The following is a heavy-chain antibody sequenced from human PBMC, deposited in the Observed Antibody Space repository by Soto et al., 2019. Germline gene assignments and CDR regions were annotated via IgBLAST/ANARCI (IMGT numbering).Heavy chain of an antibody. J-gene: IGHJ6*02. V-gene: IGHV1-69*12. CDR3: ARYTVTGRSGYYYYGMDV. CDR2: IIPIFGTA. D-gene: IGHD4-4*01. CDR1: GGTFSSYA. Sequence: QVQLVQSGAEVKKPGSSVKVSCKASGGTFSSYAISWVRQAPGQGLEWMGGIIPIFGTANYAQKFQGRVTIAAEESTRKAYMELSSLRSEDTAVYYCARYTVTGRSGYYYYGMDVWGQGTTVTVSS.